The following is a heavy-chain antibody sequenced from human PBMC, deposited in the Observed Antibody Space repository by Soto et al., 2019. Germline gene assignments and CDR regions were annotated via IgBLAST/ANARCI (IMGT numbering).Heavy chain of an antibody. V-gene: IGHV3-23*01. CDR1: GFTFSNYA. CDR2: FTDSGTST. Sequence: GPLRLSCAASGFTFSNYAMSWVRQAPGQGLEWVSAFTDSGTSTYYADSVKGRFTISRDNSKNTLYLQMNSLRADDTAIYYCARLSPGPDYWGQGALVTGSS. J-gene: IGHJ4*02. CDR3: ARLSPGPDY. D-gene: IGHD2-21*02.